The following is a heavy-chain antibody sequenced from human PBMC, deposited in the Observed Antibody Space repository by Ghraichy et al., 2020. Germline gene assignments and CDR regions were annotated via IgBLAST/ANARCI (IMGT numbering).Heavy chain of an antibody. CDR3: ARQSGSGFDY. D-gene: IGHD3-10*01. J-gene: IGHJ4*02. CDR2: ISSTIVSTTT. CDR1: GFTFRHYE. Sequence: GGSLRLSCATSGFTFRHYEMNWVRQAPGKGLEWVSYISSTIVSTTTYYVDSVKGRFTISRDSAKDSLYLQMNSRTAEDTAIYYCARQSGSGFDYWGQCTLVTGSS. V-gene: IGHV3-48*03.